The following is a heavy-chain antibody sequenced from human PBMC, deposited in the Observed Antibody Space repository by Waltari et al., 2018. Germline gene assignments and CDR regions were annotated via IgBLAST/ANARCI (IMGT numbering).Heavy chain of an antibody. CDR3: ARPNFITMVRGVIFHFDL. J-gene: IGHJ2*01. CDR1: GYSFTSYW. D-gene: IGHD3-10*01. V-gene: IGHV5-51*03. Sequence: EVQLVQSGAEVKKPGESLKISCKGSGYSFTSYWIGWVRQMPGKGLEWMGIIEPGDSDTRYSPSFQGQVTISADKSISTAYLQWSSLKASDTAMYYCARPNFITMVRGVIFHFDLWGRGTLVTVSS. CDR2: IEPGDSDT.